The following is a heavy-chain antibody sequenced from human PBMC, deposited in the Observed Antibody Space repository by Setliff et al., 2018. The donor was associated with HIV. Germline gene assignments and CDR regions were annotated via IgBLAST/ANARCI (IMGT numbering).Heavy chain of an antibody. D-gene: IGHD5-12*01. CDR1: GFTFSDHW. CDR2: IKEDGSEK. J-gene: IGHJ4*02. CDR3: ARVVATSDY. Sequence: PGGSLRLSCAASGFTFSDHWMTWVRQAPGKGLEWVASIKEDGSEKYYVDSVKGRFTISRDNAKNSLFLQVNSLRAEDTAVYYCARVVATSDYWGQGTLVTVSS. V-gene: IGHV3-7*01.